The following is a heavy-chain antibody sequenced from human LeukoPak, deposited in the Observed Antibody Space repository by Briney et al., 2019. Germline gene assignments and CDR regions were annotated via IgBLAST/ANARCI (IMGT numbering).Heavy chain of an antibody. CDR3: ARVGAAAGPYYFDY. J-gene: IGHJ4*02. D-gene: IGHD6-13*01. V-gene: IGHV1-3*01. CDR1: GYTSTSYA. Sequence: ASVKVSCKASGYTSTSYAMHWVRQAPGQRLEWMGWINAGNGNTKYSQKFQGRVTIIRDTSASTAYMELSSLRSEDTTVYYCARVGAAAGPYYFDYWGQGTLVTVSS. CDR2: INAGNGNT.